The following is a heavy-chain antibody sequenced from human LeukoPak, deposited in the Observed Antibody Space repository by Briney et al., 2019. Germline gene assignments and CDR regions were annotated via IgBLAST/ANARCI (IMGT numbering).Heavy chain of an antibody. CDR2: INPNSGGT. V-gene: IGHV1-2*02. CDR3: ASNKLQRNRYFDWLSQGDDAFDI. Sequence: PGGSLRLSCAASGFTFSSYAMHWVRQAPGQGLEWMGWINPNSGGTNYAQKFQGRVTMTRDTSISTAYMELSRLRSDDTAVYYCASNKLQRNRYFDWLSQGDDAFDIWGQGTMVTVSS. D-gene: IGHD3-9*01. J-gene: IGHJ3*02. CDR1: GFTFSSYA.